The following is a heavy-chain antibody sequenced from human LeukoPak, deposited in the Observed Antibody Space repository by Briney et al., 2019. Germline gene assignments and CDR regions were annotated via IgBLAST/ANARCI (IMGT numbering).Heavy chain of an antibody. D-gene: IGHD3-22*01. V-gene: IGHV3-23*01. Sequence: GGSLRLSCAASGFTFSSYAMSWVRQAPGKGLEWVSAISGSGGSTYYADSVKGRFTISRDNSKNTLYLQMNSLRAEDTAVYYCAKVVADYYDSSGYYLPDYWGQGTLVTVSS. CDR3: AKVVADYYDSSGYYLPDY. J-gene: IGHJ4*02. CDR1: GFTFSSYA. CDR2: ISGSGGST.